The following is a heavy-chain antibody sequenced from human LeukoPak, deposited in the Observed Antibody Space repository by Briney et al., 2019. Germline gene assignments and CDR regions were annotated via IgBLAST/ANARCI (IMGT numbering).Heavy chain of an antibody. Sequence: GGSLRLSCAASGFTFSSYSMNWVRQAPGKGLEWVSSISRSSSYIYYADSVKGRFTISRDNAKNSLYLQMNSLRAEDTAVYYCARDLLVYIVVVTSGYCMDVWGQGTTVTVSS. D-gene: IGHD2-21*02. CDR2: ISRSSSYI. V-gene: IGHV3-21*01. CDR3: ARDLLVYIVVVTSGYCMDV. J-gene: IGHJ6*02. CDR1: GFTFSSYS.